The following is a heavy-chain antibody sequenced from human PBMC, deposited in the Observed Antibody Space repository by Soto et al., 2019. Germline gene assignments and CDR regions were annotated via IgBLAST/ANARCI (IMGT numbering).Heavy chain of an antibody. CDR1: GGSISNYY. CDR2: IYHSGTT. V-gene: IGHV4-59*01. Sequence: PSETLSLTCTVSGGSISNYYWSWIRQSPGKGLEWIANIYHSGTTNYNLSLKGRVSISIDSSKNQVSLRLKSVTAADTAVYYCARGGYRTLAWFDPWGQGTLVTVSS. CDR3: ARGGYRTLAWFDP. J-gene: IGHJ5*02. D-gene: IGHD5-18*01.